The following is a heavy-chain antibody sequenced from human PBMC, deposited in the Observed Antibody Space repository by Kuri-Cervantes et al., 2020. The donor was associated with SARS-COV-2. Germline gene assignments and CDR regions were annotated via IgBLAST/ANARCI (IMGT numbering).Heavy chain of an antibody. J-gene: IGHJ6*03. D-gene: IGHD6-13*01. CDR2: INWNGGST. CDR1: GVTFDDCV. V-gene: IGHV3-20*03. Sequence: GGFLRPSFAGSGVTFDDCVMSWVRQAPGKGLEWVSSINWNGGSTNYADSVKGRFTISRDNSKNTLYLQMNSLRAEDTAVYYCAREESLIAAAVIKYYYYYYMDVWGKGPTVTVSS. CDR3: AREESLIAAAVIKYYYYYYMDV.